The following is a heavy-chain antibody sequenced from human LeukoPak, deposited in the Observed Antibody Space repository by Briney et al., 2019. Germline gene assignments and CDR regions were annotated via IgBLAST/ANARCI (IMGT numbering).Heavy chain of an antibody. CDR1: GFTFSSYS. V-gene: IGHV3-21*01. CDR3: ASDHIVSDAFDI. CDR2: ISSSSSYI. J-gene: IGHJ3*02. D-gene: IGHD3-16*02. Sequence: GGSLRLSCAASGFTFSSYSMNWVRQAPGKGLEWVSSISSSSSYIYYADSVKGRFTISRDNAKNSLYLQMNSLRAEDTAVYYCASDHIVSDAFDIWGQGTMVTVSS.